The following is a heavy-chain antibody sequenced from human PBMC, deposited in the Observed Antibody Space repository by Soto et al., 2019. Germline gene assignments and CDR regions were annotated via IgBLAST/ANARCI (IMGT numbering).Heavy chain of an antibody. J-gene: IGHJ4*02. Sequence: SETLSLTCTVSGGSISSYYWSWIRQPPGKGLEWIGYIYYSGSTNYNPSLKSRVTISVDTSKNQFSLKLSSVTAADTAVYYCARHGRWWGYSGYESDTAYFDYWGQGTLVTVSS. CDR2: IYYSGST. CDR1: GGSISSYY. V-gene: IGHV4-59*08. CDR3: ARHGRWWGYSGYESDTAYFDY. D-gene: IGHD5-12*01.